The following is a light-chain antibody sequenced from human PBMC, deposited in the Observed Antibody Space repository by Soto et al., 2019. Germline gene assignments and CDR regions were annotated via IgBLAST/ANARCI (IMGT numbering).Light chain of an antibody. CDR3: QQYNNWPPYT. J-gene: IGKJ2*01. V-gene: IGKV3-15*01. CDR2: GAS. CDR1: QGVNSD. Sequence: EIVLTQSPATLSVSPGNRATLSCRASQGVNSDLAWYQQKPGQAPRLLIYGASTRATGTPTRFSGSGSGTEFTLTISSLQSEDFAVYFCQQYNNWPPYTFGQGTKVDIK.